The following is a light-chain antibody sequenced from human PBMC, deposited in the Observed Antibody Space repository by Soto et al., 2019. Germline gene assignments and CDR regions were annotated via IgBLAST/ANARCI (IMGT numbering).Light chain of an antibody. CDR1: ENIYTN. V-gene: IGKV3-20*01. Sequence: EIVMTQSPATLSVSPGERATLSCRASENIYTNLAWYQQKPGQAPRLLFYGISSRATGIPDRFRGSGSGTDFTLTISRLEPEDFAVYYCQQYGSSPRTFGQGTKVDIK. CDR2: GIS. CDR3: QQYGSSPRT. J-gene: IGKJ1*01.